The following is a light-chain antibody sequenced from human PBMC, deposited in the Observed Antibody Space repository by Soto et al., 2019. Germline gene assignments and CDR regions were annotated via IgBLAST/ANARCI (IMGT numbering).Light chain of an antibody. J-gene: IGKJ2*01. CDR3: HQYNNWPPRYT. Sequence: EIVMTQSPATLSVSPGERATLSCRASQSVSSNLAWFQQRPGQAPRLLIYGASTRATGIPARFSGSGSGREFTLTISSLQSEDFAVYYCHQYNNWPPRYTFGQGTKLEIK. CDR2: GAS. CDR1: QSVSSN. V-gene: IGKV3-15*01.